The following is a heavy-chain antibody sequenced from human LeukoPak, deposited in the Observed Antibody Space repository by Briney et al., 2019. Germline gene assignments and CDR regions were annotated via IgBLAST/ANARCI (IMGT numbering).Heavy chain of an antibody. CDR3: AKEQFLRYFDRNGYYFDH. V-gene: IGHV3-23*01. CDR2: ICGRGEIT. D-gene: IGHD3-9*01. J-gene: IGHJ4*02. Sequence: GGSLRLSCAASGFTFRSYAMNWVRQAPGKGLEWVSEICGRGEITYYADSVGGRRFTISRDNSRNTLYLQMNSVRAEDTAVYYGAKEQFLRYFDRNGYYFDHWGQGTLVTVSS. CDR1: GFTFRSYA.